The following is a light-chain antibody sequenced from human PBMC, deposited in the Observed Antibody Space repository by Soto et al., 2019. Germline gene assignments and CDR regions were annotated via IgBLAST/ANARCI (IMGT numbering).Light chain of an antibody. Sequence: ALQMTQSPSSLSASVGDRVTITCRASQDIRHDLGWYQERPGQAPKLLIYAASNLQTGVPSRFSGSGSGTDFTLTISSLQPEDVATDYCLQDYNYPWTFGQGTKVEI. J-gene: IGKJ1*01. CDR3: LQDYNYPWT. CDR1: QDIRHD. CDR2: AAS. V-gene: IGKV1-6*01.